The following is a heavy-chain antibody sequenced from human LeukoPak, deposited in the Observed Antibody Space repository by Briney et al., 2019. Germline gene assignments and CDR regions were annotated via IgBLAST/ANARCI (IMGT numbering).Heavy chain of an antibody. V-gene: IGHV4-59*01. Sequence: SETLTLTCTVSGGSITGYYWNWIRQPPGKGLEWIGYIYYSGGTYYNPSLESRVTISVDTSKSQFSLKVSSVTAADTAVYYCARKRTGDQGYYFDYWGQGTLVTVSS. D-gene: IGHD1-1*01. CDR2: IYYSGGT. CDR1: GGSITGYY. CDR3: ARKRTGDQGYYFDY. J-gene: IGHJ4*02.